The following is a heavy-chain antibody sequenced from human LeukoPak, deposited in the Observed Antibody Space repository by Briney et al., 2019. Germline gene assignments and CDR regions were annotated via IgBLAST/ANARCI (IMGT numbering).Heavy chain of an antibody. J-gene: IGHJ3*02. Sequence: PGGSLRLSCAASEFTFSSYNMNWVRQAPGKGLEWVSSISSSSKYIYYADSVKGRFTISRDNAKNSLYLQMNSLRAEDTAVYYCARGNDIVVVPAANDTFDIWGQGTMVTVSS. V-gene: IGHV3-21*01. D-gene: IGHD2-2*01. CDR1: EFTFSSYN. CDR2: ISSSSKYI. CDR3: ARGNDIVVVPAANDTFDI.